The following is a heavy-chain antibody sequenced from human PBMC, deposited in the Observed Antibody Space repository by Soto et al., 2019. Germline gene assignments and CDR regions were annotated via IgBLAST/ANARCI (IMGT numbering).Heavy chain of an antibody. V-gene: IGHV3-7*01. CDR1: GFTFSSYW. D-gene: IGHD2-2*01. J-gene: IGHJ6*03. Sequence: PGGSLRLSCAASGFTFSSYWMSWVRQAPGKGLEWVANIKQDGSEKYYVDSVKGRFTISRDNAKNSLYLQMNSLRAEDTAVYYCARGEDCSSTSCYAPMDVWGKGTTVTVSS. CDR3: ARGEDCSSTSCYAPMDV. CDR2: IKQDGSEK.